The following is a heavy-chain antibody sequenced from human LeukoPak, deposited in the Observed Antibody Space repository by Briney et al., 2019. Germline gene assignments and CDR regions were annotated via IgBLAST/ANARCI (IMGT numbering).Heavy chain of an antibody. CDR1: GFTFNNYA. D-gene: IGHD3-3*01. CDR3: ELGDFWSGYRKFDS. J-gene: IGHJ4*02. CDR2: ISYDGGNK. Sequence: GGSLRLSCAASGFTFNNYAMQWVRQAPGKGLEWVALISYDGGNKYYADSVKGRFTISRDDSKNTLSLHMNSLSVDDTALYYCELGDFWSGYRKFDSWGQGTLVTVSS. V-gene: IGHV3-30*04.